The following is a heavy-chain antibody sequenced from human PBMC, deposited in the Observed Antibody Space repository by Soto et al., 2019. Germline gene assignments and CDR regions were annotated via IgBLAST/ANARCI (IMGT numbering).Heavy chain of an antibody. CDR1: GGSVSGYY. D-gene: IGHD3-16*02. J-gene: IGHJ5*02. CDR2: INHSGST. V-gene: IGHV4-34*01. CDR3: ATLTCDYVWGSDRPPPA. Sequence: LSLTCGVYGGSVSGYYWSWIRQPPGKGLEWIGGINHSGSTNYNPSLKSRVTISVDTSKNQFSLKLSSVTAADTAVYYCATLTCDYVWGSDRPPPAWGQGTLVTVSS.